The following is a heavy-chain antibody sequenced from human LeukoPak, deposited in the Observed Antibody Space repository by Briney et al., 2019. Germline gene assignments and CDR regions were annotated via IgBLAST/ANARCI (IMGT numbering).Heavy chain of an antibody. V-gene: IGHV5-51*01. CDR3: ATFRQQWLVRYFDY. CDR1: GYTFTSYW. Sequence: GESLKISCKGSGYTFTSYWIGWVRQMPGKGLEWMGIIYPGDSDTRYSPPFQGQVTISVDKSISTAYLQWSSLKASDTAMYYCATFRQQWLVRYFDYWGQRTLVTVSS. D-gene: IGHD6-19*01. CDR2: IYPGDSDT. J-gene: IGHJ4*02.